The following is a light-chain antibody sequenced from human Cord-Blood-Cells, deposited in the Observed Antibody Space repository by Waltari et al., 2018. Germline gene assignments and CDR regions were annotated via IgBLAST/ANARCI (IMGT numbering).Light chain of an antibody. V-gene: IGLV2-23*01. CDR1: SRDVGSYNL. CDR3: CSYAGSSTWV. CDR2: EGS. Sequence: QSALTRPASVSGSPGQSITISRTATSRDVGSYNLVSWYQQHPGKAPKLMIYEGSKRPSGVSNRFSGSKSGNTASLTISGLQAEDEADYYCCSYAGSSTWVFGGGTKLTVL. J-gene: IGLJ3*02.